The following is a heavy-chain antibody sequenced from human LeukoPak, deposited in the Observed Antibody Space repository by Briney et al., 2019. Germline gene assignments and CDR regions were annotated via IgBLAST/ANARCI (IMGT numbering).Heavy chain of an antibody. J-gene: IGHJ4*02. Sequence: QPGRSLRLSCAASGFTFDDYAMHWVRQAPGKGLEWVSGISWNSGSIGYADSVKGRFTISRDNAKNSLYLQMNSLRAEDTAVYYCARDKRGGDSRDLDYWGQGTLVTVSS. CDR3: ARDKRGGDSRDLDY. CDR2: ISWNSGSI. V-gene: IGHV3-9*01. CDR1: GFTFDDYA. D-gene: IGHD4-23*01.